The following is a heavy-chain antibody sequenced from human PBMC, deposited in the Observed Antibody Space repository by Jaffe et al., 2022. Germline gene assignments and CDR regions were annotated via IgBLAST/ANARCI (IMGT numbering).Heavy chain of an antibody. CDR3: ARLTRPSGYCSGGSCYSLHAFDI. D-gene: IGHD2-15*01. CDR1: GYSFTSYW. V-gene: IGHV5-51*03. J-gene: IGHJ3*02. CDR2: IYPGDSDT. Sequence: EVQLVQSGAEVKKPGESLKISCKGSGYSFTSYWIGWVRQMPGKGLEWMGIIYPGDSDTRYSPSFQGQVTISADKSISTAYLQWSSLKASDTAMYYCARLTRPSGYCSGGSCYSLHAFDIWGQGTMVTVSS.